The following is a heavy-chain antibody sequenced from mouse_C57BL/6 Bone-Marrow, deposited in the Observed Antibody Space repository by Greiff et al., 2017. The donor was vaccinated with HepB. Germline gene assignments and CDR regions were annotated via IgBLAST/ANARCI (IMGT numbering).Heavy chain of an antibody. CDR2: ISDGGGYT. Sequence: EVMLVESGGGLVKPGGSLKLSCAASGFTFSSYAMSWVRQTPEKRLEWVATISDGGGYTNYPDNVKGRFTISRDNAKNNPYLQMSHLKSEDTAMYYCASFTTVVAYWYFDVWGTGTTVTVSS. D-gene: IGHD1-1*01. V-gene: IGHV5-4*03. J-gene: IGHJ1*03. CDR3: ASFTTVVAYWYFDV. CDR1: GFTFSSYA.